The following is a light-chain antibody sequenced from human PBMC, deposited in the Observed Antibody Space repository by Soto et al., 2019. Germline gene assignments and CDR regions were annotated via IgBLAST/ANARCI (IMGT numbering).Light chain of an antibody. V-gene: IGKV1-6*02. J-gene: IGKJ2*01. Sequence: AIQMTQSPSSLSASVGDRVTITCRASQGIKNDLGWYQQKPGEAPKVLIYAASILQSGVPSRFSGSGSDTEFTLTISSLQPADFATYFCLQDYSYPRTFGQGTKLEIK. CDR1: QGIKND. CDR3: LQDYSYPRT. CDR2: AAS.